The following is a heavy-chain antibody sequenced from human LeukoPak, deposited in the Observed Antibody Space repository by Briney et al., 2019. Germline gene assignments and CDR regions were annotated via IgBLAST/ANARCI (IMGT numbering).Heavy chain of an antibody. D-gene: IGHD3-10*01. CDR1: GFTFSSYS. V-gene: IGHV3-21*01. Sequence: GGSLRLSCAASGFTFSSYSMNWVRQAPGKGLEWVSSISSSSSYIYYADSVKGRFTISRDNAKNSLYLQMNSLRAEDTAVYYCARDSDGSGSLDYWGQGTLVTVSS. CDR2: ISSSSSYI. J-gene: IGHJ4*02. CDR3: ARDSDGSGSLDY.